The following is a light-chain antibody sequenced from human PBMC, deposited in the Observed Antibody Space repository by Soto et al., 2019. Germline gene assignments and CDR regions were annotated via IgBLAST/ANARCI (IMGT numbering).Light chain of an antibody. Sequence: IVLTQSPGTLCFSPGERATLSWGASQSVSSSYLAWYQQKHGQAPRLSIYAASSRATGVPDRFSVSGSGTEFTLTISRLQSEDFAVYYCQQYNNWPRTFGQGTKVDIK. CDR1: QSVSSSY. J-gene: IGKJ1*01. CDR2: AAS. CDR3: QQYNNWPRT. V-gene: IGKV3-20*01.